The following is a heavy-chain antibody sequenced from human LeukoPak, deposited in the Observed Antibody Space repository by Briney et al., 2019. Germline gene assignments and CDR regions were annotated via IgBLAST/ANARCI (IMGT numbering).Heavy chain of an antibody. D-gene: IGHD2-2*01. CDR2: IKQDGSEK. CDR1: GFTFSSYW. V-gene: IGHV3-7*01. CDR3: ACTLGYYSSTSSYPTGWFDP. Sequence: PGGSLRLSCAASGFTFSSYWMSWVRQAPGKGLEWVANIKQDGSEKHYVDSVKGRFTISRDNAKNSLYLQMNSLRAEDTAVYYCACTLGYYSSTSSYPTGWFDPWGQGTLVTVSS. J-gene: IGHJ5*02.